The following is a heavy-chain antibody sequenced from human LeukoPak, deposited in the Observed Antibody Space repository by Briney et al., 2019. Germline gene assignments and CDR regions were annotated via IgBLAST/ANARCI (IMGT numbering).Heavy chain of an antibody. CDR3: AKSGSYYDSSGPGLFDY. Sequence: GGSLRLSCAASGFTFSSYAMSWVRQAPGKGLEWVSAISGSGGSTYYADSVKGRFTISRDNSKNTLYLQMNSLRAEDTAVHYCAKSGSYYDSSGPGLFDYWGQGTLVTVSS. CDR1: GFTFSSYA. V-gene: IGHV3-23*01. CDR2: ISGSGGST. J-gene: IGHJ4*02. D-gene: IGHD3-22*01.